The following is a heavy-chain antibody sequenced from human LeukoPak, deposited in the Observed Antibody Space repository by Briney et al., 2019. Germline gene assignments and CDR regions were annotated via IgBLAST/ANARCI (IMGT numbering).Heavy chain of an antibody. V-gene: IGHV1-2*02. J-gene: IGHJ4*02. CDR2: INPNSGGT. Sequence: ASVKVSCKASGYTFTGYYMHWVRQAPGQGLEWMGWINPNSGGTNYAQKFQGRVTMTRDTSISTAYMELSRLRSDDTAVYYCARDRVFCSSTSCRGPVPGSIDYWGQGTLVTVSS. CDR1: GYTFTGYY. CDR3: ARDRVFCSSTSCRGPVPGSIDY. D-gene: IGHD2-2*01.